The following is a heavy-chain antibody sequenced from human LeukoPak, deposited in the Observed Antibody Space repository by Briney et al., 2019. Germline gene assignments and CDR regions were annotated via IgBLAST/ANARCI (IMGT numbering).Heavy chain of an antibody. V-gene: IGHV3-74*01. CDR2: IEGDGSGT. D-gene: IGHD3-9*01. CDR1: GFTFSTYR. CDR3: VTGLDSRGNS. Sequence: GGSLRLSCAASGFTFSTYRRHWVRQAPGKGLLWVSRIEGDGSGTTYADSVKGRFTISRDNAKSTLHLQMNSLRDEDTAVYYCVTGLDSRGNSWGQGTLVTVSS. J-gene: IGHJ4*02.